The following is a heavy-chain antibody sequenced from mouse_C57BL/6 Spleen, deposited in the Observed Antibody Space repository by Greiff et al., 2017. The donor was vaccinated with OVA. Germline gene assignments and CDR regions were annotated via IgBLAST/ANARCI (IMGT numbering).Heavy chain of an antibody. J-gene: IGHJ4*01. D-gene: IGHD2-5*01. Sequence: QVQLQQSGAELMKPGASVKLSCKATGYTFTGYWIEWVKQRPGHGLEWIGEILPGSGSTNYNEKFKGKATFTADTSSNTAYMQLSSLTTEDSAIYLCARAYYSNLYYYARDYWGRGTTVPLSS. CDR2: ILPGSGST. CDR1: GYTFTGYW. V-gene: IGHV1-9*01. CDR3: ARAYYSNLYYYARDY.